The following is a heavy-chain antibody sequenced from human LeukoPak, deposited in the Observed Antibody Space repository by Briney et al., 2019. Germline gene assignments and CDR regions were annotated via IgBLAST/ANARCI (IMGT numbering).Heavy chain of an antibody. CDR1: GGSISSYY. CDR3: ARGPLLWRPDY. J-gene: IGHJ4*02. D-gene: IGHD3-10*01. Sequence: SETLSLTCTVSGGSISSYYWSWIRQPPGKGLEWIGYIYYSGTTNYNPSLKSRVIISIDTSKNQFSLKLSSVTAADTAVYYCARGPLLWRPDYWGREPRVTVSS. V-gene: IGHV4-59*01. CDR2: IYYSGTT.